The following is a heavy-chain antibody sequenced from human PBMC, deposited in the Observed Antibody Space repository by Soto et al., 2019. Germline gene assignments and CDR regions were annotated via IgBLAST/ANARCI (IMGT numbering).Heavy chain of an antibody. CDR3: ARLRAESSGIAARPADY. CDR2: SYHSGST. Sequence: QVQLQESGPGLVKPSGTLSLTCAVSGGSISSRNWWSWVRQPPGKGLEWIGESYHSGSTNYNPSLKSRVTISVDKSKNQFSLKLSAVTAADTAVYYGARLRAESSGIAARPADYWGQGTLVTVSS. J-gene: IGHJ4*02. D-gene: IGHD6-6*01. V-gene: IGHV4-4*02. CDR1: GGSISSRNW.